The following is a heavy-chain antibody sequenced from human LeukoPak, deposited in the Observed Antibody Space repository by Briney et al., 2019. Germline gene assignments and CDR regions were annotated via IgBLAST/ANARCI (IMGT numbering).Heavy chain of an antibody. J-gene: IGHJ4*02. D-gene: IGHD6-19*01. CDR1: GFTFSSYA. Sequence: GGSLRLSCAASGFTFSSYAMHWVRQAPGKGLEWVTIISYDVSNKYYADSVNGRFTISRDNSKNTLYLQMNSLRAEDTAVYYCARGGGETSSGQLFDYWGQGTLVTVSS. CDR3: ARGGGETSSGQLFDY. V-gene: IGHV3-30*04. CDR2: ISYDVSNK.